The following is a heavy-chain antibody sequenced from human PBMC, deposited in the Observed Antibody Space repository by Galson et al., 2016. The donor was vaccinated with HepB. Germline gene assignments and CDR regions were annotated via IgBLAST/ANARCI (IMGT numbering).Heavy chain of an antibody. CDR1: GFTFSTYA. CDR3: AKGLPRYNYDSSGYAD. D-gene: IGHD3-22*01. V-gene: IGHV3-23*01. CDR2: ISGNGYTT. Sequence: CAASGFTFSTYAMSWVRQAPGKGLEWVSAISGNGYTTYYADSVKGRFTISRDNSKNSLFLQMNSLRAEDTAVYYCAKGLPRYNYDSSGYADWGQGSLVTVSS. J-gene: IGHJ4*02.